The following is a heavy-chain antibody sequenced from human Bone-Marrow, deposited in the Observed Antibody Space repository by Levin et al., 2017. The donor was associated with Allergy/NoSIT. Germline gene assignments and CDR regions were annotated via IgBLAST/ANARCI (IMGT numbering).Heavy chain of an antibody. CDR3: AKDIGSSVWVAFDS. D-gene: IGHD6-6*01. CDR2: INWEGNSI. Sequence: GGSLRLSCAASGFTFSNYAMHWVRQAPGKGLEWVSGINWEGNSIDYADSVKGRFTLSRDSAKNSLYLQMNSLRVEDTAIYYCAKDIGSSVWVAFDSWGQGTLVTVSS. V-gene: IGHV3-9*01. J-gene: IGHJ5*01. CDR1: GFTFSNYA.